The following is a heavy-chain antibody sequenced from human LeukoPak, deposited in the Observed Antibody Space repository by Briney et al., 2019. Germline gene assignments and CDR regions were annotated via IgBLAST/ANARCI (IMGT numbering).Heavy chain of an antibody. CDR1: RFTFSNYA. Sequence: GGSLRLSCAASRFTFSNYAMSWVRQAPGKGLEWVSTISGSVSSTYYADSVKGRFTISRDNSKNTLYLQMNSLRAEDTAVYYCAKDRACTNDICHGDFDYWGQGTLVTVSS. D-gene: IGHD2-8*01. V-gene: IGHV3-23*01. J-gene: IGHJ4*02. CDR2: ISGSVSST. CDR3: AKDRACTNDICHGDFDY.